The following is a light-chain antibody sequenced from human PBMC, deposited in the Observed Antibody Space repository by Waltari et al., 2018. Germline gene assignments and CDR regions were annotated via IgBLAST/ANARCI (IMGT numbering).Light chain of an antibody. Sequence: DIQLPQSPSSVSASVGDRVTITCRASPGISSWLAWYQQKPGKAPKLLIYAASSLQSGVPSRFSGSGSGTDFTLTISSLQPEDFATYYCQQANSFPFFGPGTKVDIK. CDR2: AAS. J-gene: IGKJ3*01. CDR1: PGISSW. CDR3: QQANSFPF. V-gene: IGKV1-12*01.